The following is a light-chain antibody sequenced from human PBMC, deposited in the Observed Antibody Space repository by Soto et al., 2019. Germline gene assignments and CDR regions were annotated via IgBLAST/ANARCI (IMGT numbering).Light chain of an antibody. Sequence: EVVLTQSPGPLSLSPGERATLSCRASQSVDRNYLSWFQHKRGQPPRVLVFATSSRAAGTPVRFSGSGSGTNFTLTITRVEPEDFGVYYCQQYGGSPPAYTXXXGXXXEI. V-gene: IGKV3-20*01. CDR3: QQYGGSPPAYT. J-gene: IGKJ2*01. CDR1: QSVDRNY. CDR2: ATS.